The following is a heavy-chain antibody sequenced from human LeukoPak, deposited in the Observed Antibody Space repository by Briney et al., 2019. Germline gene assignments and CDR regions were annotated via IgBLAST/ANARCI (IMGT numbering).Heavy chain of an antibody. V-gene: IGHV4-31*03. CDR3: ARDLETLYYYDSSGYYRHDAFDI. Sequence: SETLSLTCTVSGGSISSGGYYWSWIRQHPGTGLEWIGYIYYSGSTYYNPSLKSRVTISVDTSKNQFSLKLSSVTAADTAVYYCARDLETLYYYDSSGYYRHDAFDIWGQGTMDTVSS. D-gene: IGHD3-22*01. CDR1: GGSISSGGYY. J-gene: IGHJ3*02. CDR2: IYYSGST.